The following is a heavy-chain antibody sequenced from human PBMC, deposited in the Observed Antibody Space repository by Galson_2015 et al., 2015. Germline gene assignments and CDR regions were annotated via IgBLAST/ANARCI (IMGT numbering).Heavy chain of an antibody. Sequence: SLRLSCAASGFTFNNYAMSWVRQAPRKGLEWVSAISASGASTYYADSVKGRFTISRDNSKNTLYLQMDSLRVEDTAIYYCAKGGIRVREIILSLLDYWGQGILVTVSS. D-gene: IGHD3-10*01. CDR2: ISASGAST. CDR1: GFTFNNYA. CDR3: AKGGIRVREIILSLLDY. J-gene: IGHJ4*02. V-gene: IGHV3-23*01.